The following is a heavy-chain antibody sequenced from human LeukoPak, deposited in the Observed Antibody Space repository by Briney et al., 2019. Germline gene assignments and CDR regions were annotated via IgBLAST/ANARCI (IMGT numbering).Heavy chain of an antibody. V-gene: IGHV4-59*01. CDR3: ARDNWYLGYQLGYFDY. D-gene: IGHD2-2*01. CDR1: GGSISSYY. CDR2: IYYSGST. Sequence: SETLCLTCTVSGGSISSYYWSWIRQPPGKGLEWIGYIYYSGSTNYNPSLKSRVTISVDTSKNQFSLKLSSVTAADTAVYYCARDNWYLGYQLGYFDYWGQGTLVTVSS. J-gene: IGHJ4*02.